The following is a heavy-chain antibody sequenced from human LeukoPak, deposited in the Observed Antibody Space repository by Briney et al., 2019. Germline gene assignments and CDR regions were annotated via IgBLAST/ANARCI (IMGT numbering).Heavy chain of an antibody. Sequence: GASVKVSCKASGYSFTIYYLHWLRQAPGQGLEWMGWINPDTGGTFYAQKFKGRVTISRDTSISTAYMEVNRLTSDDTAVYYCARDLQQPKHNWFDPWGQGTLVTVSS. J-gene: IGHJ5*02. CDR2: INPDTGGT. D-gene: IGHD5-18*01. V-gene: IGHV1-2*02. CDR3: ARDLQQPKHNWFDP. CDR1: GYSFTIYY.